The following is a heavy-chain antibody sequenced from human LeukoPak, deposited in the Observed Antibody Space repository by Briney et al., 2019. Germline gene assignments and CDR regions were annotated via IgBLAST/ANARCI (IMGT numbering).Heavy chain of an antibody. V-gene: IGHV3-23*01. D-gene: IGHD3-3*01. J-gene: IGHJ4*02. CDR1: GFTFSTYA. CDR3: AKHPYYDFWSGYQSVDY. CDR2: ISGSGGTT. Sequence: PGRSLRLSCAASGFTFSTYAMSWVRQAPGKGLEWVSAISGSGGTTYYADSVKGRLTISRDSSKNTLYLQMNSLRAEDTAVYYCAKHPYYDFWSGYQSVDYWGQGTLVTVSS.